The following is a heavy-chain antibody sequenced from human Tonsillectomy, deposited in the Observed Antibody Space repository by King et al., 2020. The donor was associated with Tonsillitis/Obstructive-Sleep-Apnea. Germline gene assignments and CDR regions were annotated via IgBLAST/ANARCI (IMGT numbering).Heavy chain of an antibody. Sequence: QLVQSGAEVKKPGASVKVSCKASGYTFTSYGISWVRQAPGQGVEWMGWISAYNGNTNYAQKLQGRVTMTTETPTSTAYRELRCMRSDDTAVEYCAIDPNYCALCVISVFVLVSYRYSLFVAFDFWGQGTMVTVSS. V-gene: IGHV1-18*01. J-gene: IGHJ3*01. D-gene: IGHD3-16*02. CDR1: GYTFTSYG. CDR2: ISAYNGNT. CDR3: AIDPNYCALCVISVFVLVSYRYSLFVAFDF.